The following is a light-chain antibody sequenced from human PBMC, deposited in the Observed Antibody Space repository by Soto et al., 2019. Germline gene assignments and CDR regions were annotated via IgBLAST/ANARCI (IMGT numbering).Light chain of an antibody. CDR3: QQYGPSPPYT. V-gene: IGKV3-20*01. J-gene: IGKJ2*01. CDR2: AAS. CDR1: RSFASSY. Sequence: EIVLTQSPDTLSLSPGERATLSCRASRSFASSYLAWYQQKPGQAPRLLIYAASSRSTGIPDRFSGSGSATDFTLTISRVEPEDFAVYYCQQYGPSPPYTFGQGTTLEIK.